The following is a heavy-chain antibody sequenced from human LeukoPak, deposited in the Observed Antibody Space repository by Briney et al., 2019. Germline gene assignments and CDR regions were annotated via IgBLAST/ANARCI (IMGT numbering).Heavy chain of an antibody. CDR1: GFTFSSYA. V-gene: IGHV3-30-3*01. CDR2: ISYDGSNK. D-gene: IGHD2-2*01. CDR3: ARAVGYCSSTSCYGHFDY. J-gene: IGHJ4*02. Sequence: GGSLRLSCAASGFTFSSYAMHWVRQAPGKGLEWVAVISYDGSNKYYADSVKGRFTISRDNAKNSLYLQMNSLRAEDTAVYYCARAVGYCSSTSCYGHFDYWGQGTLVTVSS.